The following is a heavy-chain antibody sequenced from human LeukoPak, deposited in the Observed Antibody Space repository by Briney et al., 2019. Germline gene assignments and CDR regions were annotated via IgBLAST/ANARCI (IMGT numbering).Heavy chain of an antibody. CDR1: GYTFTGYY. CDR3: ARGSGASGIYGMDV. CDR2: INPNSGGT. Sequence: ASVTVSSTASGYTFTGYYMHWVRQAPGQGLEWMGWINPNSGGTNYAQKFQGWVTMTRDTSISTAYMELSRLRSDDTAVYYCARGSGASGIYGMDVWGQGTTVTVSS. J-gene: IGHJ6*02. D-gene: IGHD3-10*01. V-gene: IGHV1-2*04.